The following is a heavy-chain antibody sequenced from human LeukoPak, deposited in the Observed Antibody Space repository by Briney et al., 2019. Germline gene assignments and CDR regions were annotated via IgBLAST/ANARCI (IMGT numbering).Heavy chain of an antibody. CDR2: INPNSGGT. CDR1: GYTFTGYY. J-gene: IGHJ4*02. D-gene: IGHD2-2*01. CDR3: ARVLGYCSSTSCPSEFDY. V-gene: IGHV1-2*02. Sequence: ASVKVSCTASGYTFTGYYMHWVRQAPGQGLEWMGWINPNSGGTNYAQKFQGRVTMTRDTTISTAYMELSRLRSDDTAVYYCARVLGYCSSTSCPSEFDYWGQGTLVTVSS.